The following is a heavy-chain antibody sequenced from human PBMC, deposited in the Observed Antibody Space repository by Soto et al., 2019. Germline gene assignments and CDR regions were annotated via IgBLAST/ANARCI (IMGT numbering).Heavy chain of an antibody. CDR3: ASSGSGSYHFDY. D-gene: IGHD3-10*01. CDR2: IRSSSSTI. CDR1: GFTFSSNS. J-gene: IGHJ4*02. Sequence: GGSLRLSCAASGFTFSSNSMNWVRQAPGKGLEWVSYIRSSSSTIYYADSVKGRFTISRDNVKNSLYLQMNSLRDEDTAVYYCASSGSGSYHFDYWGQGTLVTVSS. V-gene: IGHV3-48*02.